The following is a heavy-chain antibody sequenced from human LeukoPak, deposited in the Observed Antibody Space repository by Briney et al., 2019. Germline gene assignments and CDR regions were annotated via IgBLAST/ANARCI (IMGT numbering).Heavy chain of an antibody. D-gene: IGHD3-22*01. V-gene: IGHV4-4*07. CDR1: GGSISSYY. J-gene: IGHJ5*02. Sequence: PAETLSLTGTVSGGSISSYYWSWIRQPAGKGLEWIGRIYTSGSTNYNPSLKSRVTMSVDTSKNQFSLKLSSVTAADTAVYYCARGFGDSSGFRFDPWGQGTLVTVSS. CDR2: IYTSGST. CDR3: ARGFGDSSGFRFDP.